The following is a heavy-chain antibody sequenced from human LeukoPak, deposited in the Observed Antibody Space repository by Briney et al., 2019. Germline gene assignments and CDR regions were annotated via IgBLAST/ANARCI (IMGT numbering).Heavy chain of an antibody. CDR3: ARAGGPHYGGNSAEYFQH. V-gene: IGHV3-33*01. D-gene: IGHD4-23*01. J-gene: IGHJ1*01. Sequence: GRSLRLSCAASGFTFSSYGMHWVRQAPGKGLEWVAVIWYDGSNKYYADSVKGRFTISRDNSKNTLYLQMNSLRAEDTAVYYCARAGGPHYGGNSAEYFQHWGQGTLVTVYS. CDR2: IWYDGSNK. CDR1: GFTFSSYG.